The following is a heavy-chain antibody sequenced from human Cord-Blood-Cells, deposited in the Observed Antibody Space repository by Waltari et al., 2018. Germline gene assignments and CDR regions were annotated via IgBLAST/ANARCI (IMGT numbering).Heavy chain of an antibody. Sequence: QVQLQESGPGLVTPSETPSLTCAVSGYSISSGYYWGWIRQPPGNGLEWIGSIYHSGRTYYNPSLKSRVTISVDTSKNQFSLKLSSVTAADTAVYYCARRRELLGFDYWGQGTLVTVSS. CDR3: ARRRELLGFDY. CDR1: GYSISSGYY. CDR2: IYHSGRT. V-gene: IGHV4-38-2*01. D-gene: IGHD1-26*01. J-gene: IGHJ4*02.